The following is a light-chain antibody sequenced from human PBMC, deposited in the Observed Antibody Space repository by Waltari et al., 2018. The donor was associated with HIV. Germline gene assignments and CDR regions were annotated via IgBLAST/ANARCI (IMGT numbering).Light chain of an antibody. V-gene: IGLV1-44*01. J-gene: IGLJ2*01. Sequence: QSVLTQPPSASGAPGQRVTISCSGSSSNIGSNTVNWYQQLPGTAPKLLIYSDYQRPSGVPDRFSGSKAGTSASLAISGLKSEVEADYYCAAWDDSLNGVVFGGGTKLTVL. CDR2: SDY. CDR1: SSNIGSNT. CDR3: AAWDDSLNGVV.